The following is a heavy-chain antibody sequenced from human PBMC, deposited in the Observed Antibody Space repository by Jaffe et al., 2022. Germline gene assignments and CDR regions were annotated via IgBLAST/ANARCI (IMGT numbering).Heavy chain of an antibody. CDR1: EFSFSVYA. D-gene: IGHD1-26*01. CDR2: ISGSGDST. J-gene: IGHJ4*02. V-gene: IGHV3-23*01. Sequence: EVELLESGGGLVQPGGSLRLSCAASEFSFSVYAMSWVRQSPGKGLEWVSGISGSGDSTYYADSVKGRFTISRDNSKNTLYLQMNSLRAEDTAVYYCAKGGFYSGSYLDYWGQGTLVTVSS. CDR3: AKGGFYSGSYLDY.